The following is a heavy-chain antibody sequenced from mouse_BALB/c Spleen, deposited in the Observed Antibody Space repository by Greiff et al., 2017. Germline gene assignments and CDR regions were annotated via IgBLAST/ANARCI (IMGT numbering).Heavy chain of an antibody. J-gene: IGHJ2*01. V-gene: IGHV3-2*02. Sequence: EVQLKESGPGLVKPSQSLSLTCTVTGYSITSDYAWNWIRQFPGNKLEWMGYISYSGSTSYNPSLKSRISITRDTSKNQFFLQLNSVTTEDTATYYCAWQLGGYFDYWGQGTTLTVSS. CDR2: ISYSGST. CDR1: GYSITSDYA. CDR3: AWQLGGYFDY. D-gene: IGHD4-1*02.